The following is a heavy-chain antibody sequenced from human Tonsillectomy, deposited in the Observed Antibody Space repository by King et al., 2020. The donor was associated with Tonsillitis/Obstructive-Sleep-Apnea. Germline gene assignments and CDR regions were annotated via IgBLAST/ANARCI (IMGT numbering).Heavy chain of an antibody. CDR2: IKPDGSEK. V-gene: IGHV3-7*03. J-gene: IGHJ5*02. D-gene: IGHD2-15*01. Sequence: VQLQESGGDLVHPGGSLRLSCAASGFIFSTYWMTWVRQAPGKGLEWVANIKPDGSEKYYVDSVKGRFTISRDNAKNFLFLQMNTLRADDTAVYYCAIDIASWGQGTLVTVSS. CDR1: GFIFSTYW. CDR3: AIDIAS.